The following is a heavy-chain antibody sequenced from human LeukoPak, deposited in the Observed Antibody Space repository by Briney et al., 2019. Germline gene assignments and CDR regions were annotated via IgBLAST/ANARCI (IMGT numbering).Heavy chain of an antibody. D-gene: IGHD4-23*01. J-gene: IGHJ3*02. V-gene: IGHV3-74*01. Sequence: PGRSLRLSCAASGFTFSGYWMHWVRQAAGKGLVWVSRISSGGTSTIYADSVQGRFTIARDDAKNTLYLQMNSLRAEDTAVYYCAREYGGNRRAFDIWGLGTMVTVSS. CDR1: GFTFSGYW. CDR3: AREYGGNRRAFDI. CDR2: ISSGGTST.